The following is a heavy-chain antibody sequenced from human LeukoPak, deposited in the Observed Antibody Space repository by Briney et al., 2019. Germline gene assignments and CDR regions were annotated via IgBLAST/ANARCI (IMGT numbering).Heavy chain of an antibody. V-gene: IGHV4-39*01. CDR3: ARGPVRMVRGVMPFDP. CDR1: GGSISSSSYY. D-gene: IGHD3-10*01. J-gene: IGHJ5*02. CDR2: IYYSGST. Sequence: SETLSLTCTVSGGSISSSSYYWGWIRQPPGKGLEWIGSIYYSGSTYYNPSLKSRVTISVDTSKNQFSLKLSSVTAADTAVYYCARGPVRMVRGVMPFDPWGQGTLVTVSS.